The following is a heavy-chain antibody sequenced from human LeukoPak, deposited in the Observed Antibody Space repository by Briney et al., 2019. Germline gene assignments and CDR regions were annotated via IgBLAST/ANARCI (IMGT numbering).Heavy chain of an antibody. CDR2: IYYSGST. V-gene: IGHV4-59*01. D-gene: IGHD5-18*01. CDR3: ARGLYSYGYRD. Sequence: PSETLSLTCTVSGGSISSYYWSWIRQPPGKGLEWIGYIYYSGSTNYNPSLKSRVTISVDTSKNQFSLKLSSVTAADTAVYYCARGLYSYGYRDWGQGTLVTVSS. CDR1: GGSISSYY. J-gene: IGHJ4*02.